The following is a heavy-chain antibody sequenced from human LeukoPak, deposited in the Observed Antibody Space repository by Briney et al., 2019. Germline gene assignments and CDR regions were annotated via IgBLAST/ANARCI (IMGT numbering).Heavy chain of an antibody. CDR3: AKVPRTNHDNFFDY. J-gene: IGHJ4*02. D-gene: IGHD2-8*01. CDR2: ITGSSDSI. V-gene: IGHV3-48*01. Sequence: GGSLRLSCAASGFTFSSHWVNWLRQAPGKGLEWVSYITGSSDSILYTDSVKGRFTISRDNAKNSVYLQMNSLRAEDTALYYCAKVPRTNHDNFFDYWGQGTLVTVSS. CDR1: GFTFSSHW.